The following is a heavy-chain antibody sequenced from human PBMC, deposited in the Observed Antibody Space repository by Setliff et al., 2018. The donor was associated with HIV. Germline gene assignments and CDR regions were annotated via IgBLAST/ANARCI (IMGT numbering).Heavy chain of an antibody. CDR2: VNPLLGLT. D-gene: IGHD6-19*01. J-gene: IGHJ4*02. V-gene: IGHV1-46*04. CDR1: GYTFTDHH. Sequence: ASVKVSCKASGYTFTDHHIHWMRQAPGHGLEWVGIVNPLLGLTSHSQKLHGRVTLTWDTSTSTVYMELTTLKSEDTAFYYCARAPYRSGWYGVDYWGQGTLVTVSS. CDR3: ARAPYRSGWYGVDY.